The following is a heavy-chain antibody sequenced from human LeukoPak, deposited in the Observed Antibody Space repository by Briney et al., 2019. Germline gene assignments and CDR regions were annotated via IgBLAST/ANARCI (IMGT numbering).Heavy chain of an antibody. CDR2: VYPGDSNT. CDR3: ARHVGFCSSTSCYPFYDY. D-gene: IGHD2-2*01. V-gene: IGHV5-51*01. CDR1: GYRFTSYW. J-gene: IGHJ4*02. Sequence: GESLKISCKGSGYRFTSYWIGWVRQMPGKGLEWMGIVYPGDSNTRYSPSFQGQVTISADKSINTAYLQWSSLKASDTAIYFCARHVGFCSSTSCYPFYDYWGQGTLVTVSS.